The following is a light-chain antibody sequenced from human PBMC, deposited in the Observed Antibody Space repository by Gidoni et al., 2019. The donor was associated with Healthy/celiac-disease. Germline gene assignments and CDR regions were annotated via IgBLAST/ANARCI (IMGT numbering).Light chain of an antibody. Sequence: ELVFTQSPGTLSLSPGERATLSCRARQSVSSSYLAWYQQKPGQAPRLLIYGASSRATGIPDRFSGSGSGTDFTLTISRLEPEDFAVYYCQQYGRSLWTFGQGTKVEIK. CDR2: GAS. V-gene: IGKV3-20*01. CDR1: QSVSSSY. CDR3: QQYGRSLWT. J-gene: IGKJ1*01.